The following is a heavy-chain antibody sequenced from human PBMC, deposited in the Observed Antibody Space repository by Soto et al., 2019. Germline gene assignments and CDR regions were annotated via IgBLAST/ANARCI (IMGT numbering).Heavy chain of an antibody. CDR2: ISGSGGST. D-gene: IGHD3-3*01. J-gene: IGHJ6*03. Sequence: GGSLRLSCAASGFTFSSYAMSWVRQAPGKGLEWVSAISGSGGSTYYADSVKGRFTISRDNSKNTLYLQMNSLGAEDTAVYYCAKDGEGGTPRADDFWSGYYNIYYYYYYMDVWGKGTTVTVSS. V-gene: IGHV3-23*01. CDR1: GFTFSSYA. CDR3: AKDGEGGTPRADDFWSGYYNIYYYYYYMDV.